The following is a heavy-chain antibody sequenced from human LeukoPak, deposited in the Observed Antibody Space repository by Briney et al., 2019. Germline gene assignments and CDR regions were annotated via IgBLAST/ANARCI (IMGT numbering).Heavy chain of an antibody. CDR2: INPKRGGT. V-gene: IGHV1-2*02. J-gene: IGHJ6*02. Sequence: ASVKVSRKPSRYTFTGYFLHWVRPAPGQGLEWMGWINPKRGGTNYVQKFQGRVTMTRDTSISTAYMELSRLRSDDTAVYYCARGYYSSGPYYYYGMDVWGQGTTVTVSS. D-gene: IGHD6-25*01. CDR1: RYTFTGYF. CDR3: ARGYYSSGPYYYYGMDV.